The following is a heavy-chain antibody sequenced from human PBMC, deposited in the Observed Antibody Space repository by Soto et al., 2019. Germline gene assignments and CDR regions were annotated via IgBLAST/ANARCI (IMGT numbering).Heavy chain of an antibody. Sequence: GGSLTLSCAASGFTFTRYSMNWVRQAPGNGLEWVSSISSTTNYIYYGDSMKGRFTISRDNAKNSLYLEMNSLRAEDTAVYYCARESEDLTSNFDYWGQGTLVTVSS. J-gene: IGHJ4*02. V-gene: IGHV3-21*06. CDR3: ARESEDLTSNFDY. CDR1: GFTFTRYS. CDR2: ISSTTNYI.